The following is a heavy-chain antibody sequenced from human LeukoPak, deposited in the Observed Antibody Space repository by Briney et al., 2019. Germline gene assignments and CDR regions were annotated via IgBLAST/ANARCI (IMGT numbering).Heavy chain of an antibody. Sequence: GGSLRLSCVASGFTVSNYWMSWVRQAPGKGLEWVANIKEDGSEKYYVGSVKGRFTISRDNAKNSLYLHMDSLTAEDTAIYYCARDWVAGVPFDAFDIWGQGTMVSVSS. CDR3: ARDWVAGVPFDAFDI. D-gene: IGHD3-10*01. CDR2: IKEDGSEK. J-gene: IGHJ3*02. V-gene: IGHV3-7*01. CDR1: GFTVSNYW.